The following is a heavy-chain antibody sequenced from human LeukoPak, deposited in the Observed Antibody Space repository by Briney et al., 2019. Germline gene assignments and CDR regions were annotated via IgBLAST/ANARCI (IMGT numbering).Heavy chain of an antibody. V-gene: IGHV1-18*01. Sequence: ASVKVSCKASGGTFSSYGISWVRQAPGQGLEWMGWISAYNGNTNYAQKLQGRVTMTTDTSTSTAYMELRSLRSDDTAVYYCARDQYSSGWYGYWGQGTLVTVSS. CDR1: GGTFSSYG. J-gene: IGHJ4*02. D-gene: IGHD6-19*01. CDR3: ARDQYSSGWYGY. CDR2: ISAYNGNT.